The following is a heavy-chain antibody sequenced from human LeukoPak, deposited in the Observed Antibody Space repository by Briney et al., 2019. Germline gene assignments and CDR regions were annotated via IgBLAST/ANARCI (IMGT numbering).Heavy chain of an antibody. D-gene: IGHD3-10*01. CDR2: ISYDGSNK. CDR1: GFTFSSYG. J-gene: IGHJ5*02. Sequence: PWGSLRLSCAASGFTFSSYGMHWVRQAPGKGLEWVAVISYDGSNKYYADSVKGRFTISRDNSKNTLYLQMNSLRDEDTAVYYCAKDYSKTSYYGSGTYYRPNWFDPWGQGTLVTVSS. V-gene: IGHV3-30*18. CDR3: AKDYSKTSYYGSGTYYRPNWFDP.